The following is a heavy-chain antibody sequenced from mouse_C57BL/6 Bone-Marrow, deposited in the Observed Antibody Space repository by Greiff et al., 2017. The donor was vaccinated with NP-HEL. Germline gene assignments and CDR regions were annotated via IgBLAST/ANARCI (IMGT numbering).Heavy chain of an antibody. V-gene: IGHV10-3*01. J-gene: IGHJ1*03. Sequence: EVKLMESGGGLVQPKGSLKLSCAASGFTFNTYAMHWVRQAPGTGLEWVARIRSKSSNYATYYADSVKDRFTISRDDSQSMLYLQMNNLKTEDTAMYDCVRNYGSTYDWYFDVWGTGTTVTVSS. CDR1: GFTFNTYA. CDR2: IRSKSSNYAT. D-gene: IGHD1-1*01. CDR3: VRNYGSTYDWYFDV.